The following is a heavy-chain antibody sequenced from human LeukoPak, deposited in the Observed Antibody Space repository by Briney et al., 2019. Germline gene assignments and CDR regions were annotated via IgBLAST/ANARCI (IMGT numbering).Heavy chain of an antibody. CDR1: GGSISSSSYY. Sequence: SETLSLTCTVSGGSISSSSYYWGWIRQPPGKGLEWIGSIYYSGSTYYNPSLKSRVTISVDTSKNQFSLKLSSVTAADTAVYYCASDFWSGYYPDYWGQGTLSPSPQ. CDR3: ASDFWSGYYPDY. V-gene: IGHV4-39*01. J-gene: IGHJ4*02. D-gene: IGHD3-3*01. CDR2: IYYSGST.